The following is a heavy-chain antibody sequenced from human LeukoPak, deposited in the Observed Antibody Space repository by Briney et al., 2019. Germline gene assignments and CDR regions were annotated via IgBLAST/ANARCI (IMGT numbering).Heavy chain of an antibody. V-gene: IGHV4-34*01. CDR1: GGSFSGYY. CDR2: INHSGST. Sequence: SETLSLTCAVYGGSFSGYYWSWIRQPPGKGLEWIGGINHSGSTNYNPSLKSRVTISVDTSKNQFSLKLSSVTAADTAVYYCARRRECSGGSCYSRGRARAQYNWFDPWGQGTLVTVSS. D-gene: IGHD2-15*01. J-gene: IGHJ5*02. CDR3: ARRRECSGGSCYSRGRARAQYNWFDP.